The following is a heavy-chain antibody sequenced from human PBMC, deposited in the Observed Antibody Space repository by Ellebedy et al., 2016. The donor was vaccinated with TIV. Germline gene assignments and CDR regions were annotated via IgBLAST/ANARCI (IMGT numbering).Heavy chain of an antibody. V-gene: IGHV4-39*01. D-gene: IGHD1-1*01. CDR3: ARAEETGTGYYYYMDV. J-gene: IGHJ6*03. Sequence: SETLSLXXTVSGGSISSSSYYWGWIRQPPGKGLEWIGSIYYSGSTYYNPSLKSRVTISVDTSKNQFSLKLSSVTAADTAVYYCARAEETGTGYYYYMDVWGKGTTVTVSS. CDR2: IYYSGST. CDR1: GGSISSSSYY.